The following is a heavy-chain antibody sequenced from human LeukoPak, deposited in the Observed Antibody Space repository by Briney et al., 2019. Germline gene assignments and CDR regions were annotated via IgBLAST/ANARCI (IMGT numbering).Heavy chain of an antibody. CDR2: IYSGGST. J-gene: IGHJ6*02. Sequence: GGSLRLSCAASGFTFSSYAMSWVRQAPGKGLEWVSVIYSGGSTYYADSVKGRFTISRDNSKNTLYLQMNSLRAEDTAVYYCARDLGNPMDVWGQGTTVTVSS. D-gene: IGHD7-27*01. V-gene: IGHV3-66*01. CDR3: ARDLGNPMDV. CDR1: GFTFSSYA.